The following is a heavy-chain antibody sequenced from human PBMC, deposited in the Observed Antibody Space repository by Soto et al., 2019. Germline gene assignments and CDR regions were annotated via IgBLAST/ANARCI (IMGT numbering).Heavy chain of an antibody. CDR2: IYYDGTT. Sequence: QLEMQASGPGLVRPSETLSLTCGVSGDSISNNAYYWGLIRQPPGKGLEWIGSIYYDGTTYYSPSLKSRVTISLDTSMNQFSLKVTSVSAADTAMYYCARQATTSWSYWGQGSLVTVSS. CDR3: ARQATTSWSY. CDR1: GDSISNNAYY. J-gene: IGHJ4*02. V-gene: IGHV4-39*01. D-gene: IGHD2-2*01.